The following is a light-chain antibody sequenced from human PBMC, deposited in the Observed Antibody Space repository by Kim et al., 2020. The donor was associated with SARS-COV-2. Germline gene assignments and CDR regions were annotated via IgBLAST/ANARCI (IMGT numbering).Light chain of an antibody. J-gene: IGLJ3*02. CDR2: QNT. CDR1: KLGDKY. V-gene: IGLV3-1*01. CDR3: QAWDSSSWV. Sequence: SYELTQPPSVSVSPGQTASITCSGAKLGDKYACWYQQKPGQSPLMVIYQNTKRPSGIPERFSGFNSGNTATLIIGGTQAMDEADYYCQAWDSSSWVFGGGTQLTVL.